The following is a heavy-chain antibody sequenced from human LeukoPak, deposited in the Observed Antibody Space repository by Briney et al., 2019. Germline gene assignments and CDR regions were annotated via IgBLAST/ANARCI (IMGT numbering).Heavy chain of an antibody. CDR2: IYSGGST. Sequence: GGSLRLSCAASGFTVSSNYMSWVRQAPGKGLEWVSVIYSGGSTYYADSVKGRFTISRDNSKNTLYLQMNSLRAGDTAVYYCARTVWFAYDYWGQGTLVTVSS. D-gene: IGHD3-10*01. CDR1: GFTVSSNY. J-gene: IGHJ4*02. V-gene: IGHV3-53*01. CDR3: ARTVWFAYDY.